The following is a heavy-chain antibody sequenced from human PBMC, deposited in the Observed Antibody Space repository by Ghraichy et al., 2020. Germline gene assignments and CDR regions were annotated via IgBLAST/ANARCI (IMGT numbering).Heavy chain of an antibody. CDR3: VKGLTTYAFDS. Sequence: GGSLRLACLASGFTFSRYIMYWVRQAPGKGLEYVATINNNGGITYYADSVKGRFTISRDNSKNTLYLQMSSLRPEDTAVYYCVKGLTTYAFDSWGQGTLVTVSS. J-gene: IGHJ4*02. CDR1: GFTFSRYI. D-gene: IGHD2/OR15-2a*01. V-gene: IGHV3-64D*09. CDR2: INNNGGIT.